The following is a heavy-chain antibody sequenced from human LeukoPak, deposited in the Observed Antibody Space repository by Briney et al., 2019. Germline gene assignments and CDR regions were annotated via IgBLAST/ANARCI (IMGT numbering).Heavy chain of an antibody. CDR3: ATIPAARYYYYYGMDV. Sequence: SETLSLTRAVYGGSFSGYYWSWIRQPPGKGLEWIGEINHSGSTNYNPSLKSRVTISVDTSKNQFSLKLSSVTAADTAVYYCATIPAARYYYYYGMDVWGQGTTVTVSS. V-gene: IGHV4-34*01. CDR1: GGSFSGYY. J-gene: IGHJ6*02. CDR2: INHSGST. D-gene: IGHD2-2*01.